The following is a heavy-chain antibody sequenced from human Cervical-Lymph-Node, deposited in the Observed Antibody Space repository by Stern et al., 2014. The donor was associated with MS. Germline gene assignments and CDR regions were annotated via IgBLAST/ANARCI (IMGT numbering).Heavy chain of an antibody. CDR1: GGSISSYY. CDR3: ARDRIAARNWYFDL. D-gene: IGHD6-6*01. V-gene: IGHV4-59*01. J-gene: IGHJ2*01. Sequence: QLQLQESGPGLVKPSETLSLTCTVSGGSISSYYWSWIRQPPGKGLEWIGYIYYSGSTNYNPSLKSRVTISVDTSKNQFSLNLSSVTAADTAVYYCARDRIAARNWYFDLWGRGTLVTVSS. CDR2: IYYSGST.